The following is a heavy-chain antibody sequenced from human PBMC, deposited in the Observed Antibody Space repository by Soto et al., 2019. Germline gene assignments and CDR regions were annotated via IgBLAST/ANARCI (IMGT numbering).Heavy chain of an antibody. J-gene: IGHJ6*02. CDR3: ARDLGPYYDILPGYCDVTYCHCGMDV. CDR2: TYYRSRWYN. Sequence: SQTLSLTCVISGDSVSSNSAAWNWIRQSPSRGLEWLGRTYYRSRWYNDYAVSVKSRITINPDTSKNQFSMQLNSVTPEDTAVYYCARDLGPYYDILPGYCDVTYCHCGMDVWRQGTTVTVSS. V-gene: IGHV6-1*01. D-gene: IGHD3-9*01. CDR1: GDSVSSNSAA.